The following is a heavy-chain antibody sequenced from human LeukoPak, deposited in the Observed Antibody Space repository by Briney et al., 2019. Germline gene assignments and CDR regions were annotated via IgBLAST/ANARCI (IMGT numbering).Heavy chain of an antibody. CDR2: IWYDGSNK. J-gene: IGHJ4*02. D-gene: IGHD5-18*01. Sequence: GGSLRLSCAASGFTFGSCGMHWVRQAPGKGLEWVAVIWYDGSNKYYADSVKGRFTISRDKAKKSLYLQMNSPRAEDTAVYYCASTGYSYGYGYYFDYWGQGTLVTVSS. CDR3: ASTGYSYGYGYYFDY. CDR1: GFTFGSCG. V-gene: IGHV3-33*01.